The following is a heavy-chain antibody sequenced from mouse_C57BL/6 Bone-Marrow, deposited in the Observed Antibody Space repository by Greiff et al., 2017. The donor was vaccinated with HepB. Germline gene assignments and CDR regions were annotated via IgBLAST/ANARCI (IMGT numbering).Heavy chain of an antibody. CDR2: IDPETGGT. J-gene: IGHJ3*01. Sequence: QVQLQQSGAELVRPGASVTLSCKASGYTFTDYEMHWVKQTPVHGLEWIGAIDPETGGTIYNQKFKGKATLTVDKSSSTAYMALLSLTSEDTAVYYCARTGGYGYGFAYWGQGTLVTVSA. D-gene: IGHD2-2*01. CDR3: ARTGGYGYGFAY. V-gene: IGHV1-15*01. CDR1: GYTFTDYE.